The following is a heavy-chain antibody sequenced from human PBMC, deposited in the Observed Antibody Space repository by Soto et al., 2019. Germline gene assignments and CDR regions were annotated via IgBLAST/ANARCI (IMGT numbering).Heavy chain of an antibody. J-gene: IGHJ6*02. D-gene: IGHD3-10*01. CDR3: ARSMILWFGELLYYYYGMDV. CDR1: GFTFSSYG. V-gene: IGHV3-33*01. CDR2: IWYDGSNK. Sequence: QVQLVESGGGVVQPGRSLRLSCAASGFTFSSYGMHWVRQAPGKGLEWVAVIWYDGSNKYYADSVKGRFTISRDNSKNTLYLQVNSLRAEDSAVYYCARSMILWFGELLYYYYGMDVWGQGTTVTVSS.